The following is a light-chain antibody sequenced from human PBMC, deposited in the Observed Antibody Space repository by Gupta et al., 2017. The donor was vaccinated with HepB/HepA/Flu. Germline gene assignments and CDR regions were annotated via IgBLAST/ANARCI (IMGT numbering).Light chain of an antibody. CDR3: QQRINWPIT. CDR2: DAS. V-gene: IGKV3-11*01. Sequence: EIVLTQSPATLSLSPGERATLSCRASQSVSSYLAWYQQRPGQAPRLLIYDASNRATGIPARFSGSGSGTEFTLTISSREPEDFAVYYCQQRINWPITFGGGTKVDIK. J-gene: IGKJ4*01. CDR1: QSVSSY.